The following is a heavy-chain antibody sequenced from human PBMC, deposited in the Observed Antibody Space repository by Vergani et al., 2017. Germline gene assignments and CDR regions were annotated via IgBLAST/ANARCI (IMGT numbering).Heavy chain of an antibody. CDR2: IIPIFGTA. D-gene: IGHD6-13*01. V-gene: IGHV1-69*01. CDR3: ARDSSIESPQPTDYYFDY. Sequence: QVQLVQSGAEVKKPGSSVKVSCKASGGTFSSYAISWVRQAPGQGLEWMGGIIPIFGTANYAQKFQGRVTITADESTSTAYMELSSLRSEDTAVYYCARDSSIESPQPTDYYFDYWGQGTLVTVSS. J-gene: IGHJ4*02. CDR1: GGTFSSYA.